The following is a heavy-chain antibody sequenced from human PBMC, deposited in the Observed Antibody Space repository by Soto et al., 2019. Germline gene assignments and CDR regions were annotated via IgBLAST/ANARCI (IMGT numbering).Heavy chain of an antibody. D-gene: IGHD3-3*02. CDR1: RITHWVSA. J-gene: IGHJ4*02. Sequence: LRRPGSASRITHWVSARHCARQASGKGLEWVGRIRTKTNNYATTYAASVNGRFTISRDDSKNTAYLQMNNLKTEDTALYYCSSSIFGVIITRNYWGQGTRVTVSS. CDR2: IRTKTNNYAT. CDR3: SSSIFGVIITRNY. V-gene: IGHV3-73*01.